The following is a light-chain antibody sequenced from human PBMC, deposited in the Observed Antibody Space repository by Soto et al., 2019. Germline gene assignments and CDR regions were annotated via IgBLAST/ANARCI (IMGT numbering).Light chain of an antibody. J-gene: IGKJ1*01. CDR1: QSISSW. CDR3: QQYSSYST. V-gene: IGKV1-5*01. Sequence: DIQMTQSPSTRSASVGDRVSITCRASQSISSWLAWYQQKPGKAPKLLIYDASSLESGVPSRFSGSGSGTEFTLTISSLQPDDFATYYCQQYSSYSTFGQGTKVDI. CDR2: DAS.